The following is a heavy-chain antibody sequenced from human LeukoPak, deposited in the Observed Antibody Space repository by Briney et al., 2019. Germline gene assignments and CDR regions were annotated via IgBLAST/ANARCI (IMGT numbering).Heavy chain of an antibody. CDR2: ISYDGSNK. V-gene: IGHV3-30*18. D-gene: IGHD3-22*01. Sequence: PGGSLRLSCAASGFTFSSYGMHWVRQAPGKGLEWVAVISYDGSNKYYADSVKGRFTISRDNSKNTLYLQMNSLRAEDTAVYYCAKNYYDSSGYYGGLGGFDYWGQGTLVTVSS. CDR3: AKNYYDSSGYYGGLGGFDY. CDR1: GFTFSSYG. J-gene: IGHJ4*02.